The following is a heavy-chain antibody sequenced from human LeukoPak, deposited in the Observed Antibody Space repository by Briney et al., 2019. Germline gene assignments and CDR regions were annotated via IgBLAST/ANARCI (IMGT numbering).Heavy chain of an antibody. D-gene: IGHD2-15*01. Sequence: PSETLSLTCTVSGGSFSTGSYYWSWIRQPPGKGLEWIGYIYYSGSTNYNPSLKSRVTISVDTSKNQFSLKLSSVTAADTAVYYCARARCSGGSCYWGWFDPWGQGTLVTVSS. J-gene: IGHJ5*02. CDR2: IYYSGST. CDR1: GGSFSTGSYY. V-gene: IGHV4-61*01. CDR3: ARARCSGGSCYWGWFDP.